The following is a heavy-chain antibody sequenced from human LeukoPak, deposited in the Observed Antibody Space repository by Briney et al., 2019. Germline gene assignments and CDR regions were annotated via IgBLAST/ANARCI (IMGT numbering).Heavy chain of an antibody. Sequence: GGSLRLSCAASGFSFSSQAMSWVRQAPGKGLEWVSVISGGGGTTFYADSVKGRFTISRDNSKNTLYLQMNRLRAEDTAVYYCAKTGRGAVIDCFDSWGQGTLVTVSP. CDR2: ISGGGGTT. V-gene: IGHV3-23*01. CDR3: AKTGRGAVIDCFDS. J-gene: IGHJ4*02. CDR1: GFSFSSQA. D-gene: IGHD2-21*01.